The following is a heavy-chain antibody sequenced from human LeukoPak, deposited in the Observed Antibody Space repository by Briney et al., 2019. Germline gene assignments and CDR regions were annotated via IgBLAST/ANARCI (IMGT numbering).Heavy chain of an antibody. D-gene: IGHD3-16*01. Sequence: SSETLSLTCTVSGDSISNTNYYWGCIRQPPGKGLEWIGSIYYNGFTYYNPSLKSRVSLSVDTSKNQFSLKLSSVTAADTAVYYCARETSQKGAHYMDVWGKGTTVTISS. CDR2: IYYNGFT. J-gene: IGHJ6*03. CDR1: GDSISNTNYY. CDR3: ARETSQKGAHYMDV. V-gene: IGHV4-39*07.